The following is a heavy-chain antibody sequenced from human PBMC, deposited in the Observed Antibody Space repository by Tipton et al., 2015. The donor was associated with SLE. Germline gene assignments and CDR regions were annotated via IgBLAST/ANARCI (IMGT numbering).Heavy chain of an antibody. CDR2: ISYDGSNK. V-gene: IGHV3-30-3*01. D-gene: IGHD3-10*01. Sequence: SLRLSCAASGFTFSSYAMHWVRQAPGKGLEWVAVISYDGSNKYYADSVKGRFTISRDNSKNTLYLQMNSLRAEDTAVYYCAKEFRFGEQGDYWGQGTLVTVSS. J-gene: IGHJ4*02. CDR1: GFTFSSYA. CDR3: AKEFRFGEQGDY.